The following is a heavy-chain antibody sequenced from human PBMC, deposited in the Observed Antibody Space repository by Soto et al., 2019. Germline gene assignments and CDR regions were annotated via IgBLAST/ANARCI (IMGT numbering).Heavy chain of an antibody. CDR1: GESFSNFY. J-gene: IGHJ4*02. Sequence: TSETLSLTCTVYGESFSNFYWSWIRQPPGKGLEWIGEIHPSGSTQYNPSLKSRGTISLDTSKNQFSLNLSSVTAADTAIYYCARGTDLYKTGNYWGQGTLVTSPQ. CDR3: ARGTDLYKTGNY. V-gene: IGHV4-34*01. D-gene: IGHD1-1*01. CDR2: IHPSGST.